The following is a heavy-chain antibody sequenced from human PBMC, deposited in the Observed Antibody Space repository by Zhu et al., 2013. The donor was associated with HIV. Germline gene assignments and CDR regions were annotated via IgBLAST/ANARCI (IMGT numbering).Heavy chain of an antibody. CDR3: ARDHQSAMARGVKFDY. CDR2: INPNSGDT. Sequence: QVHLVQSGAEVKKPGASLRVSCKTSGYTFNDYDIHWVRQAPGQGLEWMGWINPNSGDTNYAQKFQGRVTMTRDTSMTTAYMEVNRLRSDDTAIYYCARDHQSAMARGVKFDYWGQGTLVSVSS. D-gene: IGHD3-10*01. V-gene: IGHV1-2*02. CDR1: GYTFNDYD. J-gene: IGHJ4*02.